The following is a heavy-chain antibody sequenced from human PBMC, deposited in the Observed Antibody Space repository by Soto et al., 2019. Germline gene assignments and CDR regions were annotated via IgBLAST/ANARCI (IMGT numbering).Heavy chain of an antibody. D-gene: IGHD5-18*01. CDR2: IYYSGST. Sequence: PSETLSLTCTVSGGSISSYYWSWIRQPPGKGLEWIGYIYYSGSTNYNPSLKSRVTISVDTSKNQFSLKLSSVTAADTAVYYCARGGISGKQLGEFDYGGRGPLVTVSS. J-gene: IGHJ4*02. CDR3: ARGGISGKQLGEFDY. CDR1: GGSISSYY. V-gene: IGHV4-59*01.